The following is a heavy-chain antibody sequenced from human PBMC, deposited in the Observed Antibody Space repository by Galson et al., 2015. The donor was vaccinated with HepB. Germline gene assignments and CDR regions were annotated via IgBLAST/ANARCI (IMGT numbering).Heavy chain of an antibody. V-gene: IGHV1-18*04. CDR3: AREGGGGYCSSTSCYGFYGMDV. Sequence: SVKVSCKASGYTFTSYGITWVRQAPGQGLEWMGWISTYNGNTNYAQKVQGRVAMTADTSTSTAYMELKSLRSDDTAVYYCAREGGGGYCSSTSCYGFYGMDVWGQGTTVTVSS. CDR2: ISTYNGNT. CDR1: GYTFTSYG. J-gene: IGHJ6*02. D-gene: IGHD2-2*01.